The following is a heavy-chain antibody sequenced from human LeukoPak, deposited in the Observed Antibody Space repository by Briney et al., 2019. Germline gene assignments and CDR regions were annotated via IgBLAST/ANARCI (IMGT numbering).Heavy chain of an antibody. V-gene: IGHV3-7*01. Sequence: GGSLRLSCAASGFTFSSYWMSWVRQAPGKGLEWVANIKQDGSEKYYVDSVKGRFTISRDNAKNSLYLQMNSLRAEDTAVYYCARDETQRLYYYDSSAYYPDAFDIWGQGTMVTVSS. CDR1: GFTFSSYW. CDR3: ARDETQRLYYYDSSAYYPDAFDI. D-gene: IGHD3-22*01. J-gene: IGHJ3*02. CDR2: IKQDGSEK.